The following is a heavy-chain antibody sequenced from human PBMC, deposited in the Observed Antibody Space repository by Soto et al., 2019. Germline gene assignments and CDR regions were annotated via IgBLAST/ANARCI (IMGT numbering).Heavy chain of an antibody. CDR3: ARQVAGNFEDYYYGMDV. Sequence: PGGSLKISCKGSGYSFTSYWIGWVRQMPGKGLEWMGIIYPGDSDTRYSPSFQGQVTISADKSISTAYLQWSSLKASDTAMYYCARQVAGNFEDYYYGMDVWGQGTTVTVSS. V-gene: IGHV5-51*01. CDR1: GYSFTSYW. CDR2: IYPGDSDT. J-gene: IGHJ6*02. D-gene: IGHD6-19*01.